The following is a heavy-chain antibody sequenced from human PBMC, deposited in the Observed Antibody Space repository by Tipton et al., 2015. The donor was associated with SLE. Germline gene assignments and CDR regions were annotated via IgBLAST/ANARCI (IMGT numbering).Heavy chain of an antibody. CDR1: GLTFSSYP. V-gene: IGHV3-30*04. CDR2: ISYHGSNK. J-gene: IGHJ6*02. D-gene: IGHD1-1*01. Sequence: RSLRLSCAASGLTFSSYPMHWVRQAPGKGLEWVAVISYHGSNKYYADSVKGRFTISRDNSKNTLYLQMNSLRPEDTAVYYCARDLDRPPIVYFGVDVWGQGTTVTVSS. CDR3: ARDLDRPPIVYFGVDV.